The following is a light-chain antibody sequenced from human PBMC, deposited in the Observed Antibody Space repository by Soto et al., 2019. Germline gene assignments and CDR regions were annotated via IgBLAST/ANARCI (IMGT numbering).Light chain of an antibody. V-gene: IGKV1-6*01. CDR3: LQDYGDSWT. J-gene: IGKJ1*01. CDR2: AAS. CDR1: RDVGSD. Sequence: MTQSPSSLSASVGEKIIITCRASRDVGSDVSWYQQKPGQAPKLLIYAASNLYTGVPSRFSGSRSGTEFTLTISSPQPEDFASYYCLQDYGDSWTFGQGTKVDIK.